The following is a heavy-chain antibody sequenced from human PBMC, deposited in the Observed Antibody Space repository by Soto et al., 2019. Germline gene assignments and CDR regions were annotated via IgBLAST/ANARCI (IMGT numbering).Heavy chain of an antibody. J-gene: IGHJ4*02. V-gene: IGHV4-59*08. D-gene: IGHD2-15*01. Sequence: SETLSLTCAVSGGSIKSFYWSWIRQAPGKGLEWIAYIHYSGSTNSHPSLKSRVTISVDTSKSQVSLKLRSVTAADTAVYYCARHERIAVGEFDSWGQGTLVTVSS. CDR3: ARHERIAVGEFDS. CDR1: GGSIKSFY. CDR2: IHYSGST.